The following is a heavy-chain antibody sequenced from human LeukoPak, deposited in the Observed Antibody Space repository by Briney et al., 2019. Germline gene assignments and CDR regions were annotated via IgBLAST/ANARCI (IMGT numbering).Heavy chain of an antibody. D-gene: IGHD3-10*01. CDR2: IRLDGSNK. CDR1: GFTFSSYG. V-gene: IGHV3-30*02. Sequence: GGSLRLSCAASGFTFSSYGMHWVSQAPGRGLECVAFIRLDGSNKFYADSLRGRYTIHRDIPENKLYRQMNSLRAEDTAVYYCAKVPPNTTIQRGGYYYYMDVWGKGTTVTVSS. CDR3: AKVPPNTTIQRGGYYYYMDV. J-gene: IGHJ6*03.